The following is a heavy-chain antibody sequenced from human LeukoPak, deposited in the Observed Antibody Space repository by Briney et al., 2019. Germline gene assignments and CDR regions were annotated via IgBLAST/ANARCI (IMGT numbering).Heavy chain of an antibody. Sequence: GASVKVSCKASGYTFTVYYMHWVRQAPGQGLEWVGRINPNSGGTNYAQKFQGRVTMTGDTSISTAYMELSRLRSDDTAVYYCARPLTLGFEAFDIWGQGTTVTVSS. CDR1: GYTFTVYY. J-gene: IGHJ3*02. V-gene: IGHV1-2*02. CDR3: ARPLTLGFEAFDI. D-gene: IGHD3-9*01. CDR2: INPNSGGT.